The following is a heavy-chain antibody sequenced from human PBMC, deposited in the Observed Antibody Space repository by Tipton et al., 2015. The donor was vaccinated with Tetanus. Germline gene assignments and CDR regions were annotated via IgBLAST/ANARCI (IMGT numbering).Heavy chain of an antibody. CDR3: AKEFQRARIRFFDS. D-gene: IGHD2-15*01. V-gene: IGHV3-30*18. Sequence: SGFTFSYSGMHWVRQAPGKGLEWVAVIAFDGKNERYADSVKGRFIISRDNSKNTLYLQMNSLRPEDTAVYYCAKEFQRARIRFFDSWGQGTQVTASS. CDR1: GFTFSYSG. J-gene: IGHJ4*02. CDR2: IAFDGKNE.